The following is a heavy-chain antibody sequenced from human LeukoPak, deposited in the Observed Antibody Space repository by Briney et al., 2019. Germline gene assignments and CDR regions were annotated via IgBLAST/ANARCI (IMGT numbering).Heavy chain of an antibody. Sequence: SETLSLTCTVSGGSISSVAYYWGWIRQPPGKGLEWIATIHNTGSTYYNPSLKSRITISIDASRNQISLELNSVTAADTAIYYCAKSHLGVPHDYWGQGTLVTVSP. V-gene: IGHV4-39*01. CDR2: IHNTGST. CDR3: AKSHLGVPHDY. J-gene: IGHJ4*02. CDR1: GGSISSVAYY. D-gene: IGHD3-3*01.